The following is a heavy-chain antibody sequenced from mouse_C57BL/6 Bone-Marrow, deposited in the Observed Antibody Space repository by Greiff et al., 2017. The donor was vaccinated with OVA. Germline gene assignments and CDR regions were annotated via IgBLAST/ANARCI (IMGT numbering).Heavy chain of an antibody. CDR2: LHPYNDDT. D-gene: IGHD1-1*01. J-gene: IGHJ3*01. CDR3: ARPLYYGSSSFAY. CDR1: GYTFTTYP. Sequence: VQLQQSGAELVKPGASVKMSCKASGYTFTTYPIEWMKQNHGKSLEWIGNLHPYNDDTKYNEKFKGKATLTVEKSSSTVYLELSRLTSDDSAVYYCARPLYYGSSSFAYWGQGTLVTVSA. V-gene: IGHV1-47*01.